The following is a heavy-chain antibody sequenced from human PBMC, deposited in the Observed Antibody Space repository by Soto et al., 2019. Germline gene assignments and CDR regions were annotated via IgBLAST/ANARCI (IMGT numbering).Heavy chain of an antibody. CDR2: IYYSGST. CDR3: AREGVSRSSSWTKYYYGMDV. CDR1: GGSISSYY. Sequence: PSETLSLTCTVSGGSISSYYWSWIRQPPGKGLEWIGYIYYSGSTNYNPSLKSRVTISVDTSKNQFSLKLSSVTAADTAVYYCAREGVSRSSSWTKYYYGMDVWGQGTTVTVSS. D-gene: IGHD6-13*01. J-gene: IGHJ6*02. V-gene: IGHV4-59*01.